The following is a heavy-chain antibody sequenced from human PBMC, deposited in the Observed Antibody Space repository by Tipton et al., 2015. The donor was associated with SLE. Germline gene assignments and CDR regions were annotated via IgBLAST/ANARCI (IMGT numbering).Heavy chain of an antibody. CDR1: GGSISSYY. V-gene: IGHV4-59*12. Sequence: SLTCTVSGGSISSYYWSWIRQPPGKGLEWIGYIYYSGSTNYNPSLKSRGTISVDTSKNQFSLKLSSVTAADTAVYYCARGGPWTISRSTILYFQHWGQGTLVTVSS. CDR2: IYYSGST. D-gene: IGHD3-3*01. J-gene: IGHJ1*01. CDR3: ARGGPWTISRSTILYFQH.